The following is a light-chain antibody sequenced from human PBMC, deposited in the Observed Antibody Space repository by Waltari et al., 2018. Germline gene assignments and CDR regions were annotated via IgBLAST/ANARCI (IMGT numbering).Light chain of an antibody. J-gene: IGKJ2*01. CDR2: GSS. V-gene: IGKV3-20*01. CDR1: QTVTSAY. CDR3: QQYGSSHPFT. Sequence: EIVLTQSPGPLSLSPGERATPPCRASQTVTSAYLAWYQQKPGQAPRLLIYGSSSRATGIPDRFSGSGSATDFTLTISRLEPEDFAMYFCQQYGSSHPFTFGQGTKLEIK.